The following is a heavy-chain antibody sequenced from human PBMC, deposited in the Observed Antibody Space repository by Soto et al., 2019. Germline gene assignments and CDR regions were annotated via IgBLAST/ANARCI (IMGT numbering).Heavy chain of an antibody. CDR1: GFTFSGHA. CDR2: ISHDARGK. Sequence: QVQLVESGGGVVQPGTTRRLSCAASGFTFSGHAMHWARQAPGKGLEWVAVISHDARGKNYVDSVKGRFTISRDNSMNTLYLHMDSLRPEDTAMYYCVGEVGVRSFGHWGQGTLVTVSS. J-gene: IGHJ4*02. CDR3: VGEVGVRSFGH. D-gene: IGHD3-16*01. V-gene: IGHV3-30*04.